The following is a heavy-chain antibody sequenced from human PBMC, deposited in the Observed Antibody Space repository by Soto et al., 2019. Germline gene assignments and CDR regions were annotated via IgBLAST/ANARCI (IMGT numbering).Heavy chain of an antibody. CDR2: ISSSGSTI. CDR1: GFTFSDYY. J-gene: IGHJ4*02. V-gene: IGHV3-11*01. CDR3: ARLASLSTPDIVATPGDY. Sequence: GGSLRLSCAASGFTFSDYYMSWIRQAPGKGLEWVSYISSSGSTIYYADSVKGRFTISRDNAKNSLYLQMNSLRAEDTAVYYCARLASLSTPDIVATPGDYWGQGTLVTVSS. D-gene: IGHD5-12*01.